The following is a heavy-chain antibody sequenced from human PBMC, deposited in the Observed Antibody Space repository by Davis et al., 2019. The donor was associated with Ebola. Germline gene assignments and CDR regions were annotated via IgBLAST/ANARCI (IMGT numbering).Heavy chain of an antibody. D-gene: IGHD3-3*01. Sequence: ASVKVSCKASGYTFNNYGISWVRQAPGQGLEWMGWISAYNGHTNYAQKFQGRVTMTTDTSTRTAYMELRSLRSDDTAVYYCARGLRFLEWLLFSPSGMDVWGQGTTVTVSS. J-gene: IGHJ6*02. CDR1: GYTFNNYG. CDR3: ARGLRFLEWLLFSPSGMDV. CDR2: ISAYNGHT. V-gene: IGHV1-18*01.